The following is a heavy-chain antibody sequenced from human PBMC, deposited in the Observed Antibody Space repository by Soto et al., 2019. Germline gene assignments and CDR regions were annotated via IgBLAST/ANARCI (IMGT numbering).Heavy chain of an antibody. CDR1: GCTFSSYA. Sequence: GGSLRLSCAASGCTFSSYAMSWVRQAPGKGLEWVSAISGSGGNTYYADSVKGRFTISRDNSKNTLYLQMNSLRVEDTAVYYCARGLTKGIDYWGQGTLVTVSS. J-gene: IGHJ4*02. CDR2: ISGSGGNT. D-gene: IGHD2-8*01. CDR3: ARGLTKGIDY. V-gene: IGHV3-23*01.